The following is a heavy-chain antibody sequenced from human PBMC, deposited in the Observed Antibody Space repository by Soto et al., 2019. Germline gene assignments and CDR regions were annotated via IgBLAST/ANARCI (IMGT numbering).Heavy chain of an antibody. Sequence: GGSRRLSCAASGFPLRSYAMSWVRQAPGKGLEWLSLISGSGGSTYYADSVKGRFTISRDNSRDTLYLQMNSLRAEDTAVYYCVKVNDSGRRTNFPDYRCPGTLV. CDR2: ISGSGGST. J-gene: IGHJ4*02. CDR3: VKVNDSGRRTNFPDY. D-gene: IGHD3-10*01. CDR1: GFPLRSYA. V-gene: IGHV3-23*01.